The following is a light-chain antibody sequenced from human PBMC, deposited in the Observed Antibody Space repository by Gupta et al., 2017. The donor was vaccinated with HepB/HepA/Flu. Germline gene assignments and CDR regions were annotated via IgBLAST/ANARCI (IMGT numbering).Light chain of an antibody. CDR3: QQRSNWPLIT. CDR2: DAS. J-gene: IGKJ5*01. Sequence: EIVLTQSPATLSLSPGERATLSCRASQSVSSYLAWYQQKPGQAPRLLIYDASNRATGIPARFSGSGCGTDFTLPISSLEPEDFAVYYCQQRSNWPLITFGQGTRLEIK. CDR1: QSVSSY. V-gene: IGKV3-11*01.